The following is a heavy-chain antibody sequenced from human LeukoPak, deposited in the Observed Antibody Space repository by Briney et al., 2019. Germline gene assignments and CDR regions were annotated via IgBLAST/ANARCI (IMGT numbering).Heavy chain of an antibody. CDR1: GFTFSSYS. CDR2: ISISSSYI. D-gene: IGHD5-12*01. J-gene: IGHJ4*02. CDR3: ARGARWLRFAYYFDY. V-gene: IGHV3-21*01. Sequence: GGSLRLSCAASGFTFSSYSMNWVRQAPGKGLEWVSSISISSSYIYYADSVKGRFTISRDNAKNSLYLQMNSLRAEDTAVYYCARGARWLRFAYYFDYWGQGTLATVSS.